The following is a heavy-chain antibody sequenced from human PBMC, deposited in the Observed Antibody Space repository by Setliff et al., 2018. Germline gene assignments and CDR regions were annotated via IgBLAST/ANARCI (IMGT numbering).Heavy chain of an antibody. CDR2: IYYSGST. J-gene: IGHJ4*02. CDR1: GGSISSGGYY. D-gene: IGHD3-16*01. Sequence: SETLSLTCTISGGSISSGGYYWSWIRGHPGKGLEWIGYIYYSGSTYYNPSLKSRLTISVDTSKTQFSLRLSSVTAADTAVYYCARAITSKYYFEYWGQGTLVTVSS. CDR3: ARAITSKYYFEY. V-gene: IGHV4-31*03.